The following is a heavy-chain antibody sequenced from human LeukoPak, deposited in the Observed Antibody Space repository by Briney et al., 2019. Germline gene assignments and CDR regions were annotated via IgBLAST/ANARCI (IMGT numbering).Heavy chain of an antibody. D-gene: IGHD2-15*01. CDR1: GGTFSSYA. V-gene: IGHV1-18*01. CDR3: ARKVVAATRYNWFDP. J-gene: IGHJ5*02. CDR2: ISAYNGNT. Sequence: GSSVKVSCKASGGTFSSYAISWVRQAPGQGLEWMGWISAYNGNTNYAQKLQGRVTMTTDTSTSTAYMELRSLRSDDTAVYYCARKVVAATRYNWFDPWGQGTLVTVSS.